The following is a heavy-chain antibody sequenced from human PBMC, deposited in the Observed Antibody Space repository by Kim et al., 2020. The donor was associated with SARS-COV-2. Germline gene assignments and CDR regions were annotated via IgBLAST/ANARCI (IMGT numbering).Heavy chain of an antibody. Sequence: VQDRFTISRDDSKNAAYLQMNSLKTEDTAVYYCTRVPGTPLAFWDAYDIWGQGTMVTVSS. J-gene: IGHJ3*02. V-gene: IGHV3-73*01. D-gene: IGHD3-3*02. CDR3: TRVPGTPLAFWDAYDI.